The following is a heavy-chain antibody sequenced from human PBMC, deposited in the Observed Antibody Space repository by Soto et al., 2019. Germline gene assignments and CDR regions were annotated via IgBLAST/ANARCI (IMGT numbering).Heavy chain of an antibody. Sequence: GGSLRLSCAASGFTFSNAWMSWVRQAPGKGLEWVGRIKSKTDGGTTDYAAPVKGRFTISRDDSKNTLYLQMNSLRTEDTAVYYCTTQGPPGDWYFDLWGRGTLVTVSS. CDR3: TTQGPPGDWYFDL. CDR2: IKSKTDGGTT. CDR1: GFTFSNAW. V-gene: IGHV3-15*01. J-gene: IGHJ2*01.